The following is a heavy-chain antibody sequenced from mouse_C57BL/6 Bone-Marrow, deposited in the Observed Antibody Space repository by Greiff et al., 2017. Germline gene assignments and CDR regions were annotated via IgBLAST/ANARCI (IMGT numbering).Heavy chain of an antibody. J-gene: IGHJ2*01. CDR1: GYTFTSYG. V-gene: IGHV1-81*01. D-gene: IGHD2-3*01. CDR2: IYPRSGNT. CDR3: ARSGYFLFDY. Sequence: VKLMESGAELARPGASVKLSCKASGYTFTSYGISWVKQRTGQGLEWIGEIYPRSGNTYYNEKFKGKATLTADKSSSTAYMELRSLTSEDSAVYFCARSGYFLFDYWGQGTTLTVSS.